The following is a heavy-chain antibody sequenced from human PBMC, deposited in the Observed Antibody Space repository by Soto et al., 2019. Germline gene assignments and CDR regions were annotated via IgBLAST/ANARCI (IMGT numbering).Heavy chain of an antibody. Sequence: PSETLSLTCTVSGGSISSYYWSWIRQPPGKGLEWIGYMHNSGSTKYNPSLKSRVTISADTSKNQFSLKLSSVTAADSAVYYCARGHYDFWSGYFATIDDWGQGTLVPVDS. D-gene: IGHD3-3*01. V-gene: IGHV4-59*08. J-gene: IGHJ4*02. CDR1: GGSISSYY. CDR2: MHNSGST. CDR3: ARGHYDFWSGYFATIDD.